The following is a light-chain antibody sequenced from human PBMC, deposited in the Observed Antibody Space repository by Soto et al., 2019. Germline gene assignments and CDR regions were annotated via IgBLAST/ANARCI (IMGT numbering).Light chain of an antibody. CDR3: QQYGSSGT. Sequence: LTQVSGNQVLSPGHRQTLSYRASQSVSKNYLAWHQRKPGQAPRLRIYGASNRATGIPDRLSGSGSGTDFTLTISRLEPEDFAVYYCQQYGSSGTFGQGTKVDI. V-gene: IGKV3-20*01. CDR1: QSVSKNY. CDR2: GAS. J-gene: IGKJ1*01.